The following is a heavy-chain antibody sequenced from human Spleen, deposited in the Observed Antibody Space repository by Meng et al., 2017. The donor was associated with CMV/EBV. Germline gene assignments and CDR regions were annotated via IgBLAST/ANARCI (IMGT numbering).Heavy chain of an antibody. CDR2: IIPILGIA. D-gene: IGHD2-2*01. V-gene: IGHV1-69*02. CDR1: GGTFSSYT. CDR3: ARSEIVVVPAAFDY. Sequence: SVKVSCKASGGTFSSYTISWVRQATGQGLEWMGRIIPILGIANYAQKFQGRVTITADKSTSTAYMELSSLRSEDTAVYYCARSEIVVVPAAFDYWGQGTLVTVSS. J-gene: IGHJ4*02.